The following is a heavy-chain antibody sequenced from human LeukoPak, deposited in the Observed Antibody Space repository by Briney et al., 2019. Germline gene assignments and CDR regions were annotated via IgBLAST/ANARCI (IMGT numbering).Heavy chain of an antibody. Sequence: GGSLRLSCAAPGFTFSSYAMSWVRQAPGKGLEWVSAISGSGGSTYYADSVKGRFTISRDNSKNTLYLQMNSLRAEDTAVYYCAKSRYCSSTSCYLFDYWGQGTLVTVSS. J-gene: IGHJ4*02. V-gene: IGHV3-23*01. D-gene: IGHD2-2*01. CDR2: ISGSGGST. CDR3: AKSRYCSSTSCYLFDY. CDR1: GFTFSSYA.